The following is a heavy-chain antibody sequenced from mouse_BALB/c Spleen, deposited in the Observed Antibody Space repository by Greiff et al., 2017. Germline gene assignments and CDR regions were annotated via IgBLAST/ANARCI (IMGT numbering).Heavy chain of an antibody. Sequence: GQLQQSGAELVRSGASVKLSCTASGFNIKDYYMHWVKQRPEQGLEWIGWIDPENGDTEYAPKFQGKATMTADTSSNTAYLQLSSLTSEDTAVYYCNEGTATVFDYWGQGTTLTVSS. V-gene: IGHV14-4*02. CDR1: GFNIKDYY. D-gene: IGHD1-2*01. CDR3: NEGTATVFDY. J-gene: IGHJ2*01. CDR2: IDPENGDT.